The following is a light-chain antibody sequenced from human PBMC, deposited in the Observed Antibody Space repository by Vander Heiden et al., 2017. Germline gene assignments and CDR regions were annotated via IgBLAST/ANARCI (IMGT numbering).Light chain of an antibody. V-gene: IGKV3-15*01. Sequence: EIVMTPSPATLSVSPGERATLSCRASQSISNDLAWYQQKTRRAPRLLIYGASTRAAGLPARFSGSASGTEYTLTISSLQSEDFAVYYCQQYDNWPYTFGQGTNLEIK. J-gene: IGKJ2*01. CDR3: QQYDNWPYT. CDR2: GAS. CDR1: QSISND.